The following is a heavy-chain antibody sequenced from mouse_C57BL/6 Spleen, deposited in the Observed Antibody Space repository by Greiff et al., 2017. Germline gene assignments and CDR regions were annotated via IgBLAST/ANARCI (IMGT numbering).Heavy chain of an antibody. CDR1: GFSLTSYG. J-gene: IGHJ4*01. Sequence: QVQLKESGPGLVAPSQSLYITCTVSGFSLTSYGVHWVRQPPGKGLEWLVVIWSDGSTTYNSALNSRLSISKDNSKSQVFLKMNSLQTDDTAMYYCARHPGYYGDAMDYWGQGTSVTVSS. CDR3: ARHPGYYGDAMDY. CDR2: IWSDGST. D-gene: IGHD2-3*01. V-gene: IGHV2-6-1*01.